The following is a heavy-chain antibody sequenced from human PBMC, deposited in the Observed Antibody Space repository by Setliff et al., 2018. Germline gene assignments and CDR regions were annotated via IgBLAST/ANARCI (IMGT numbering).Heavy chain of an antibody. V-gene: IGHV5-51*01. J-gene: IGHJ3*02. D-gene: IGHD6-25*01. Sequence: LGASLKISCKGSGYRFTTYWIGWVRQMPGKGVEWMGIVFSGDSDTRYSPSFQGQVTMSADKSINTAYLQWSSLKASDTAMYYCARLGAPASHDAFDIWGQGTMVTVSS. CDR3: ARLGAPASHDAFDI. CDR2: VFSGDSDT. CDR1: GYRFTTYW.